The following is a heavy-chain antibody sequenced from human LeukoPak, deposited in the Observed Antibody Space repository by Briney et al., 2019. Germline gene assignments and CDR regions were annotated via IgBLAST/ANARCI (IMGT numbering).Heavy chain of an antibody. CDR1: GGSISSGGYY. Sequence: SETLSLTCTVSGGSISSGGYYWSWIRQHPGKGLEWIGYIYYSGSTYYSPSLKSRVTISVDTSKNQFSLKLSSVTAADTAVYYCARGTLDYGTNFCDYWGQGALVTVSS. CDR3: ARGTLDYGTNFCDY. CDR2: IYYSGST. J-gene: IGHJ4*02. D-gene: IGHD4-17*01. V-gene: IGHV4-31*03.